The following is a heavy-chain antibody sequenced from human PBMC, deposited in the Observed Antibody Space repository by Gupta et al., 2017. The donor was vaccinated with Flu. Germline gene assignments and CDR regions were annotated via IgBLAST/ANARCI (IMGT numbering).Heavy chain of an antibody. V-gene: IGHV4-59*01. CDR3: ARGAEGKLELRAFDI. D-gene: IGHD1-7*01. J-gene: IGHJ3*02. Sequence: QVQLQESGPGLVKPSETLSLTCTVSGGSISSYYWSWIRQPPGKGLEWIGYIYYSGSTNYNPSLKSRVTISVDTSKNQFSLKLSSVTAADTAVYYCARGAEGKLELRAFDIWGQGTMVTVSS. CDR2: IYYSGST. CDR1: GGSISSYY.